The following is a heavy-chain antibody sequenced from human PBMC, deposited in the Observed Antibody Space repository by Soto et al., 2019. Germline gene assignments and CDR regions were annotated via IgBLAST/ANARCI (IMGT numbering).Heavy chain of an antibody. CDR1: GFTFSSYG. Sequence: VGSLRLSCAASGFTFSSYGMHWVRQAPGKGLEWVAVISYDGSNKYYADSVKGRFTISRDNSKNTLYLQMNSLRAEDTAVYYCAKDSHSYGPFDYWGQGTLVTVSS. CDR3: AKDSHSYGPFDY. CDR2: ISYDGSNK. V-gene: IGHV3-30*18. D-gene: IGHD5-18*01. J-gene: IGHJ4*02.